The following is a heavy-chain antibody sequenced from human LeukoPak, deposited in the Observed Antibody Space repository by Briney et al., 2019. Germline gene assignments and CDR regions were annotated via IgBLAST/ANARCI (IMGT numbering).Heavy chain of an antibody. J-gene: IGHJ5*02. V-gene: IGHV1-2*02. Sequence: ASVKVSCKVSGYTFTDYYMHWVRQAPGQGLEWMGWINPNSGGTNYAQKFQGRVTMTTDTSMSTAYMELSRLTSDDTAVYYCARAGGRSWFDPWGQGTLVTVSS. CDR1: GYTFTDYY. CDR3: ARAGGRSWFDP. CDR2: INPNSGGT.